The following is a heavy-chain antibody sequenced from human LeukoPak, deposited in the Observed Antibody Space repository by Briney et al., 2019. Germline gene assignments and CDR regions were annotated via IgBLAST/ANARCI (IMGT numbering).Heavy chain of an antibody. V-gene: IGHV3-13*01. Sequence: GGSLRLSCAASGYRFSTSDMHWVRQASGRGLEWVSSIASTGETYYAPSVKGRFTISRENAKNSLYLQMNSLRAEDTAVYYCARGTIGAPGTDYWGQGTLVTVSS. J-gene: IGHJ4*02. CDR3: ARGTIGAPGTDY. CDR1: GYRFSTSD. D-gene: IGHD6-13*01. CDR2: IASTGET.